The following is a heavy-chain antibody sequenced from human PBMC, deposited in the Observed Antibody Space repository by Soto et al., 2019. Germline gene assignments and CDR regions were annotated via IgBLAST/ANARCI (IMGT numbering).Heavy chain of an antibody. CDR1: GGSISSGSTY. J-gene: IGHJ5*02. D-gene: IGHD2-8*01. CDR3: ARHDRDPHDASLNWFDP. CDR2: IYYSGPT. V-gene: IGHV4-39*01. Sequence: KPSETLSLTCTVSGGSISSGSTYWGWIRQPPGKGLEWIGSIYYSGPTYYNPSLKSRVTISVDTSNNQFYLDLTSVTAADTAVYHCARHDRDPHDASLNWFDPWGQGTLVTVSS.